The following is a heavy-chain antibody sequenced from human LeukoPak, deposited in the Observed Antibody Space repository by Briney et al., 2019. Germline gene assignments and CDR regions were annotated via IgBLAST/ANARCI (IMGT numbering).Heavy chain of an antibody. CDR2: IRGSGGIT. D-gene: IGHD1-26*01. V-gene: IGHV3-23*01. Sequence: PGGSLRLSCAASGFTFSCHAMSWVRQARGKGLEWVSAIRGSGGITYYADSVKGRFTISRDNSKNTLYLQMNSLRAEDTAVYYCAKDKRVVGGRHGSYYYGMDVWGQGTTVTVSS. J-gene: IGHJ6*02. CDR1: GFTFSCHA. CDR3: AKDKRVVGGRHGSYYYGMDV.